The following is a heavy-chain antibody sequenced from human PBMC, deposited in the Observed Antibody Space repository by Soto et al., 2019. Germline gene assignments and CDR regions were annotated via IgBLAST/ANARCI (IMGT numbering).Heavy chain of an antibody. CDR3: ARKRARFGELSPRVPYYYYYYGMDV. Sequence: SVKVSCKASGGTFSSYAISWVRQAPGQGLEWIGGIIPIFGTANYAQKFQGRVTITADESTSTAYMELSSLRSEDTAVYYCARKRARFGELSPRVPYYYYYYGMDVWGQGTTVTVSS. D-gene: IGHD3-10*01. V-gene: IGHV1-69*13. CDR1: GGTFSSYA. CDR2: IIPIFGTA. J-gene: IGHJ6*02.